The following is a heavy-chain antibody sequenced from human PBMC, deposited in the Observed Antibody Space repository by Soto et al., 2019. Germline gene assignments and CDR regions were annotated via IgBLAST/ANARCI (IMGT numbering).Heavy chain of an antibody. V-gene: IGHV4-31*03. CDR2: IYYSGST. CDR3: ARDSLRVTTILYPGGMDV. CDR1: GGSISSGGYY. Sequence: QVQLQESGPGLVKPSQTLSLTCTVSGGSISSGGYYWSWIRQHPGKGLEWIGYIYYSGSTYYNPSLKSRVTISVDTSKNQFSLKLSSVTAADTAVYYCARDSLRVTTILYPGGMDVWGQGTTVTVSS. D-gene: IGHD2-15*01. J-gene: IGHJ6*02.